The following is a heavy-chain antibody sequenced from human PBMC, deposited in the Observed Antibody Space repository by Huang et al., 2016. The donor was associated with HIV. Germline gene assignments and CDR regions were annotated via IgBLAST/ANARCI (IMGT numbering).Heavy chain of an antibody. V-gene: IGHV4-34*01. CDR3: ARRFRVAATRKWFDP. CDR1: GESLGTYY. J-gene: IGHJ5*02. CDR2: VNDGGDS. Sequence: QVQLQQWGAGLLKPSETLALTCAVYGESLGTYYWAWIRRPPGKGLQWIGEVNDGGDSNYNPSRGIRVTISVDTSRNQVSLTLTSKTAADTATYYCARRFRVAATRKWFDPWGQGTLVIVSS. D-gene: IGHD3-10*01.